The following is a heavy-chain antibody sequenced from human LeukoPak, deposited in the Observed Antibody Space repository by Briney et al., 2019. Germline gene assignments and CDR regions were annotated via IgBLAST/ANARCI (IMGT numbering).Heavy chain of an antibody. Sequence: PGGSLRLSCAASGFTFGSYAIHWVRQAPGKGLEWVAVISNDGGNRYYADSVKGRFTISRDNSKNTLYLQMNSLRAEDTAVYYCAKGEVITMVRGVTLYFDYWGQGTLVTVSS. D-gene: IGHD3-10*01. CDR1: GFTFGSYA. J-gene: IGHJ4*02. CDR3: AKGEVITMVRGVTLYFDY. CDR2: ISNDGGNR. V-gene: IGHV3-30*04.